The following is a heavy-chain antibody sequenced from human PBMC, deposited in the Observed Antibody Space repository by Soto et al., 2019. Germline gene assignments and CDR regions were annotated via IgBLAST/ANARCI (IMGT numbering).Heavy chain of an antibody. V-gene: IGHV1-58*01. CDR3: ATSPGWLGEGSGGLDV. CDR1: GFTFSSSS. CDR2: IVVGSGDT. Sequence: SVKVSCKASGFTFSSSSVQWVRQARGQRLEWIGWIVVGSGDTNYAQKFQERVTITRDMSTTTAYMELSRLTSDDTAVYYCATSPGWLGEGSGGLDVWGLGATVTVSS. J-gene: IGHJ6*02. D-gene: IGHD3-10*01.